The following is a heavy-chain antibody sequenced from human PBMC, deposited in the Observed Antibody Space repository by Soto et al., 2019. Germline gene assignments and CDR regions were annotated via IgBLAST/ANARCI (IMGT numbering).Heavy chain of an antibody. Sequence: PSETLSLTCTVSGGSISSSSYYWGWIRQPPGKGLEWVGYIYYAGSTTYNPSLKSRVTISLDTSKNQFSLELTSVTAADTAVYYCARLGGYYQALSAWGQGILVTVSS. V-gene: IGHV4-61*05. CDR3: ARLGGYYQALSA. J-gene: IGHJ5*02. CDR1: GGSISSSSYY. D-gene: IGHD3-3*01. CDR2: IYYAGST.